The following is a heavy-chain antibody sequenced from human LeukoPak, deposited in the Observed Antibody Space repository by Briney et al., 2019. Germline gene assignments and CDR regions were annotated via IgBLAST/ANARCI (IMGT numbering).Heavy chain of an antibody. Sequence: ASVKVSCEASGYTFTSYYMHWVRQAPGQGLEWMGIINPSGGSTSYAQKFQGRVTMTRDTSTSTVYMELSSLRSEDTAVYYCARDQTITMVRGTLNHAFDIWGQGTMVTVSS. CDR2: INPSGGST. CDR1: GYTFTSYY. V-gene: IGHV1-46*01. J-gene: IGHJ3*02. D-gene: IGHD3-10*01. CDR3: ARDQTITMVRGTLNHAFDI.